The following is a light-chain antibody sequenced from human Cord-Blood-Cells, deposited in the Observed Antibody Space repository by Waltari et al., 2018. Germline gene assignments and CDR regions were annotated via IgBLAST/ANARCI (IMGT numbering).Light chain of an antibody. Sequence: QSALTQPAPVSGSPGQSITISCTGTSSDVGGYNYVSWYQQHPGKAPKLMIYDVSKRPSWVSNRFSGSKSGNPASLTISGLQAEDEADYYCSSYTSSSTWVFGGGTKLTVL. CDR1: SSDVGGYNY. V-gene: IGLV2-14*01. J-gene: IGLJ3*02. CDR3: SSYTSSSTWV. CDR2: DVS.